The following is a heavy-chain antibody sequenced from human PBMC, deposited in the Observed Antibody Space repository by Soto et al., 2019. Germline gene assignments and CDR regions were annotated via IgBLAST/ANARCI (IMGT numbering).Heavy chain of an antibody. CDR1: GFTFGSYW. J-gene: IGHJ6*03. CDR3: ARGRPYYMDV. V-gene: IGHV3-74*01. Sequence: EVQLVESGGGLVQPGGSLRVSCAASGFTFGSYWMNWVRQAPGKGLVWVSRIDSDGSSTTYADSVKGRFTTSRDNAKNTLYLQMSSMRVEDTAVYYCARGRPYYMDVWGQGTTVTVSS. CDR2: IDSDGSST.